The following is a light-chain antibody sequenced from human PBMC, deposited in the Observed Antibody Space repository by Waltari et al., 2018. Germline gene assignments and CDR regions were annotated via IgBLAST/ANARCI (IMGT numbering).Light chain of an antibody. CDR2: FNN. V-gene: IGLV1-44*01. Sequence: QSVLTQPPSASGTPGQGVTIPCSGTSSNIGRNTLSWYQQLPGTAPKLVVYFNNQRPSGVPDRFAGSKSDTSASLAIGGLQSEDEADYYCATWDDSLNGQVVFGGGTKLTV. CDR1: SSNIGRNT. J-gene: IGLJ2*01. CDR3: ATWDDSLNGQVV.